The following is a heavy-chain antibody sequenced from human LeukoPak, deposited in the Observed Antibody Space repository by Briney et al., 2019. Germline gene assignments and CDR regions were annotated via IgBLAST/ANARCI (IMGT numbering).Heavy chain of an antibody. CDR3: AREVSDFSGTYDWFDP. Sequence: GASVKVSCKASRNTFNDYSFHWVRQAPGQGLEWMGRINPTGGGTRYAQKFQGRVAMTRDMSSSTVYMDLTSLRSDDTAVYCCAREVSDFSGTYDWFDPWGQGTLVTVSS. J-gene: IGHJ5*02. D-gene: IGHD1-26*01. CDR2: INPTGGGT. CDR1: RNTFNDYS. V-gene: IGHV1-46*02.